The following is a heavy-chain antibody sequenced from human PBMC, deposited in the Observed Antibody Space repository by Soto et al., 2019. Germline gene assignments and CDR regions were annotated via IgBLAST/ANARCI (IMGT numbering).Heavy chain of an antibody. J-gene: IGHJ4*02. V-gene: IGHV4-59*11. Sequence: QTRSLTSTVSAGSLSTHYCNWIRQPPGKGLESIGYIYYSGSANYSPSLKSRVTISVDTSKNEFSLKLSSVTAADTAIYYCARDDREHTKSPAPAHWGQGTLVTVS. CDR2: IYYSGSA. CDR1: AGSLSTHY. CDR3: ARDDREHTKSPAPAH. D-gene: IGHD1-26*01.